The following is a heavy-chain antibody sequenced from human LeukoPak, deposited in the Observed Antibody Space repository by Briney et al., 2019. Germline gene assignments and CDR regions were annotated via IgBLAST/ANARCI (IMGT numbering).Heavy chain of an antibody. Sequence: GASVKVSCQASGGTFSSYAISWVRQAPGQGLEWMGRIIPILGIANYAQKFQGRVTITADKSTSTAYMELSSLRSEDTAVYYCARDSRKYYYDSSGNYYYGMDVWGQGTTVTVSS. D-gene: IGHD3-22*01. CDR1: GGTFSSYA. CDR3: ARDSRKYYYDSSGNYYYGMDV. J-gene: IGHJ6*02. CDR2: IIPILGIA. V-gene: IGHV1-69*04.